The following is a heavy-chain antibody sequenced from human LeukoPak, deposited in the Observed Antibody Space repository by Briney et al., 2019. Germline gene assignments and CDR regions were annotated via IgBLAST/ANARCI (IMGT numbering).Heavy chain of an antibody. Sequence: ASVKVPCKASGYTFTSYAIHWVRQAPGQRLEWMGWINVGNGNTKYSQDLQGRVTITRDTSASTAYMELSSLTSEDMAVYYCARNYGSGEFDYWGQGTLVTVSS. CDR1: GYTFTSYA. D-gene: IGHD3-10*01. CDR3: ARNYGSGEFDY. CDR2: INVGNGNT. V-gene: IGHV1-3*03. J-gene: IGHJ4*02.